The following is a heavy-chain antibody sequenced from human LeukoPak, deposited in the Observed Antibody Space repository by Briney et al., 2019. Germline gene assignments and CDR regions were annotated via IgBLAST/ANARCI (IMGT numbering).Heavy chain of an antibody. D-gene: IGHD2-21*02. J-gene: IGHJ5*02. CDR2: IYYSGST. CDR1: GGSISSHY. Sequence: PSETLSLTCTVSGGSISSHYWSWIRQPPGKGLEWIGYIYYSGSTNYNPSLKSRVTISVDTSKNQFSLKLSSVTAADTAVYYCARGHWWRPFDPWGQGTLATVSS. CDR3: ARGHWWRPFDP. V-gene: IGHV4-59*11.